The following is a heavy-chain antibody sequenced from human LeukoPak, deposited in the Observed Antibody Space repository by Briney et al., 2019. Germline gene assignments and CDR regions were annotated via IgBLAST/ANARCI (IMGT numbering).Heavy chain of an antibody. Sequence: SETLSLTCTVSGGSLSSYYWSWIRQPPGKGLESIGYIYYSGSTNYNPSLKSRVTISVDTSKNEFSLKLSSVTAADTAVYYCARESTPNYCSSTSCYTNWFDPWGQGTLVTVSS. D-gene: IGHD2-2*02. J-gene: IGHJ5*02. CDR1: GGSLSSYY. CDR2: IYYSGST. V-gene: IGHV4-59*01. CDR3: ARESTPNYCSSTSCYTNWFDP.